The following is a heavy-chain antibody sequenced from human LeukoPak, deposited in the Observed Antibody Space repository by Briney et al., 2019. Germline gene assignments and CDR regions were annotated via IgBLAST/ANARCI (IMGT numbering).Heavy chain of an antibody. D-gene: IGHD6-19*01. CDR3: VTDPPNSGWAFDS. CDR2: VWREGIKK. V-gene: IGHV3-33*03. CDR1: GFTFSLHA. Sequence: GGSLRLSCGASGFTFSLHAMYWVRQAPGKGLEWVTMVWREGIKKFYADSVKGRFTISKDNSKNTVSLEMNNLSVEDTAVYYXVTDPPNSGWAFDSWGQGILVTVSS. J-gene: IGHJ4*02.